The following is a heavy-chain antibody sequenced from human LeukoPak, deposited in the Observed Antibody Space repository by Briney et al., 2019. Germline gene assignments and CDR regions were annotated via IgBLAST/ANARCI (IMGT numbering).Heavy chain of an antibody. CDR2: ISYDGSNK. V-gene: IGHV3-30-3*01. D-gene: IGHD1-1*01. J-gene: IGHJ4*02. CDR1: GFTFSSYA. CDR3: ARDSRYTGY. Sequence: AGRSLRLSCAASGFTFSSYAMHWVRQAPGKGLEWVAVISYDGSNKYYADSVKGRFTISRDNSKNTLYLQMNSLRAEDTAVYYCARDSRYTGYWGQGTLVTVSS.